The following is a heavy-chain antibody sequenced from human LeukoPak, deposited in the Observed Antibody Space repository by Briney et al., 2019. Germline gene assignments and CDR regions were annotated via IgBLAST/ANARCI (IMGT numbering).Heavy chain of an antibody. CDR1: GFSFADHA. D-gene: IGHD5-18*01. CDR3: ARGPIDLWVYYGMDV. Sequence: PGRSLTLSCIASGFSFADHAMSWVRQAPGKGLEWVAFGRSKNYRGTAEYAASVRRRFTISRDDSMSIAYLQMNSLETEDTAVYVCARGPIDLWVYYGMDVWGQGTTVIVSS. CDR2: GRSKNYRGTA. J-gene: IGHJ6*02. V-gene: IGHV3-49*04.